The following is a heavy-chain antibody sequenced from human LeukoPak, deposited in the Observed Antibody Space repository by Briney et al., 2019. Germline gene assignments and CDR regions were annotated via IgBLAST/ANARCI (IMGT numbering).Heavy chain of an antibody. Sequence: SQTLTLTFAVYGGSFSGYYWSWIRQPPWKGLEWIGEIYYSGSSNYNSSLKSRVTISVDTTKNQLYLKLRSVTAAHTAVYYCARGRLSFTTHQEMYGDDGAFPVTFDSCGQGTPVTVSS. V-gene: IGHV4-34*01. CDR1: GGSFSGYY. J-gene: IGHJ4*02. CDR3: ARGRLSFTTHQEMYGDDGAFPVTFDS. CDR2: IYYSGSS. D-gene: IGHD4-17*01.